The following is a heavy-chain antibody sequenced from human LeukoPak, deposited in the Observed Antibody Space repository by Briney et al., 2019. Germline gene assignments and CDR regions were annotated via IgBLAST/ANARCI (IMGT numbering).Heavy chain of an antibody. J-gene: IGHJ4*02. V-gene: IGHV3-53*01. CDR2: IYSGGNT. CDR1: GFTVSSNY. D-gene: IGHD2-2*01. Sequence: GGSLRLSCAASGFTVSSNYMSWVRQAPGKGLEWVSVIYSGGNTYYADSVKGRFTISRDNSKNTLYLQMNSLRAEDTAVYYCARAASPWPYYFDYWGQGTLVTVSS. CDR3: ARAASPWPYYFDY.